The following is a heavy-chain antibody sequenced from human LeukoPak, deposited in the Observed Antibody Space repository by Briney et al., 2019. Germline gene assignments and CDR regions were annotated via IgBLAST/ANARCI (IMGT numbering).Heavy chain of an antibody. CDR2: IYHSGST. CDR3: ARQWSTLSGSYYNVDFDY. D-gene: IGHD3-10*01. Sequence: SETLSLTCAVPGYSISSGYYWGWIRQPPGKGLEWIGSIYHSGSTYYNPSLKSRVTISVDTSKNQFSLKLSSVTAADTAVYYCARQWSTLSGSYYNVDFDYWGQGTLVTVSS. J-gene: IGHJ4*02. V-gene: IGHV4-38-2*01. CDR1: GYSISSGYY.